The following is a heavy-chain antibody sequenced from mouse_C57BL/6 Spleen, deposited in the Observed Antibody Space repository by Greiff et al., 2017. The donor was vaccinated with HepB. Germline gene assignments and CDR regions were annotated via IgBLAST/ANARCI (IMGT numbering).Heavy chain of an antibody. CDR2: IYPRDGST. V-gene: IGHV1-78*01. J-gene: IGHJ4*01. CDR3: ALSHSYGSSYDAMDY. CDR1: GYTFTDHT. D-gene: IGHD1-1*01. Sequence: QVQLKQSDAELVKPGASVKISCKVSGYTFTDHTMHWMKQRPEQGLEWIGYIYPRDGSTKYNEKFKGKATLTADKSSSTAYMQLTSLTSEDSAVYFCALSHSYGSSYDAMDYWGQGTSVTVSS.